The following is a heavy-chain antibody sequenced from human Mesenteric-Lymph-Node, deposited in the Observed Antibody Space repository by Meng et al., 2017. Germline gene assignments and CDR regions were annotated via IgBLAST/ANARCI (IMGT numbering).Heavy chain of an antibody. CDR1: GFTLSSYA. Sequence: QVEVVGVGGGVAQPGRSLRLSCAASGFTLSSYAMHWVRQAPGKGLEWVAVISYDGSNKYYADSVKGRFTISRDNSKNTLYLQMNSLRAEDTAVYYCARVRGDYWGQGTLVTVSS. CDR3: ARVRGDY. CDR2: ISYDGSNK. V-gene: IGHV3-30*04. J-gene: IGHJ4*02. D-gene: IGHD3-10*01.